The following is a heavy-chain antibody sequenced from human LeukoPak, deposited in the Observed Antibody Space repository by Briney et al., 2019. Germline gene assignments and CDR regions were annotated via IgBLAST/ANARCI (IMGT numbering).Heavy chain of an antibody. CDR3: ARGGKYSGSYYLRH. D-gene: IGHD1-26*01. CDR2: ISSSGSTI. CDR1: GFTFSSYW. V-gene: IGHV3-48*04. Sequence: GGSLRLSCAASGFTFSSYWMHWVRQAPGKGLVWVSYISSSGSTIYYADSVKGRFTISRDNAKNTLYLQMNSLRAEDTAVYYCARGGKYSGSYYLRHWGQGTLVTVSS. J-gene: IGHJ4*02.